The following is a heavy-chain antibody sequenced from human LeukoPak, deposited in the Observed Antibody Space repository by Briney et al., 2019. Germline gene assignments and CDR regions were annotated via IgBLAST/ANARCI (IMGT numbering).Heavy chain of an antibody. Sequence: GGSLRLSCAASGFTFSNYAMSWVRQAPGKGLEWISDISGSGGNADYADPVKGRFTISRDNSENTLYLQLNSLRAEDTAIYYCARDRSSSGGYYLSYMDVWGKGTPVTVSS. CDR1: GFTFSNYA. V-gene: IGHV3-23*01. CDR2: ISGSGGNA. D-gene: IGHD6-6*01. CDR3: ARDRSSSGGYYLSYMDV. J-gene: IGHJ6*03.